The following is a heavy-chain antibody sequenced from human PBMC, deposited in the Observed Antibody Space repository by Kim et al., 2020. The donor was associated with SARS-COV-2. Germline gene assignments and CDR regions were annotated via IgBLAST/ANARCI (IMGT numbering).Heavy chain of an antibody. Sequence: GGSLRLSCSASGFTFSSYAIHWFRQAPGKGLEYVSGINNNGDTTYYADSVKGRFTISRDNSKNTLFLQMSISRAEDTAVYYCVKGRGVTLYYGMDVWGQGTTVTVSS. J-gene: IGHJ6*02. D-gene: IGHD3-10*01. CDR2: INNNGDTT. CDR3: VKGRGVTLYYGMDV. CDR1: GFTFSSYA. V-gene: IGHV3-64D*06.